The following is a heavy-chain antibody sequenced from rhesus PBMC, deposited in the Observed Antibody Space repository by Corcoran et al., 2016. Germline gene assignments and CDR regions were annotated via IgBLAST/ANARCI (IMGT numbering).Heavy chain of an antibody. Sequence: QVQLVQSGAEVKQPGASVKVSCKASGYTCTRYGLNLVRQAHGQRLEWMGWINTDTGNPTYAQGFKERFTFSMDTSISTAYLQISSLKAEDTAVYYCAITVTNYGLDSWGQGVVVTVSS. V-gene: IGHV7-114*01. CDR2: INTDTGNP. D-gene: IGHD4-23*01. CDR1: GYTCTRYG. J-gene: IGHJ6*01. CDR3: AITVTNYGLDS.